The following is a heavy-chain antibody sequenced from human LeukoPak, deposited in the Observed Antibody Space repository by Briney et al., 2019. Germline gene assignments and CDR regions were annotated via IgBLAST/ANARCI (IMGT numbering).Heavy chain of an antibody. Sequence: SETLSLTCTVSGGSISSGSYYWSWIRQPAGKGLEWIGRIYTSGSTNYNPSLKSRVTISVDTPKNQFSLKLSSVTAADTAVYYCARAADVVIRGIAVAGRYYYYYYMDVWGKGTTVTVSS. V-gene: IGHV4-61*02. CDR1: GGSISSGSYY. D-gene: IGHD6-19*01. J-gene: IGHJ6*03. CDR2: IYTSGST. CDR3: ARAADVVIRGIAVAGRYYYYYYMDV.